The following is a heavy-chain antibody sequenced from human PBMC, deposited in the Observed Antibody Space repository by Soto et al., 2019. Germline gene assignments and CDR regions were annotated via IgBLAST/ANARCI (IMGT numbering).Heavy chain of an antibody. V-gene: IGHV3-23*01. Sequence: PRGSLTLACVASGFTSTTHAMSCVRQLPGEGREWVSTFSGSGGNIYYGESVKGRFTISRDDPKNTLYLDMNSLRVEDTAVYYCAKDPPWTVGPLAMDVWGQGTTVTVSS. CDR2: FSGSGGNI. D-gene: IGHD2-2*01. J-gene: IGHJ6*02. CDR1: GFTSTTHA. CDR3: AKDPPWTVGPLAMDV.